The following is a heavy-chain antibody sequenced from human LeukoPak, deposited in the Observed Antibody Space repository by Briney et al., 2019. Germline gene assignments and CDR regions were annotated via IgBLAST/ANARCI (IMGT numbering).Heavy chain of an antibody. CDR2: IIPIFGTA. Sequence: GASVKVSCKASGSTFSSYAISWVRQAPGQGLEWMGGIIPIFGTANYAQKFQGRVTITADESTSTAYMELGSLRSEDTAVYYCAREVVPAAMCWFDPWGQGTLVTVSS. D-gene: IGHD2-2*01. CDR3: AREVVPAAMCWFDP. J-gene: IGHJ5*02. CDR1: GSTFSSYA. V-gene: IGHV1-69*13.